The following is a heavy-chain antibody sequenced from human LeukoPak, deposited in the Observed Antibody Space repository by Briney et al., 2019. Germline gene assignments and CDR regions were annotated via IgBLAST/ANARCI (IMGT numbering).Heavy chain of an antibody. CDR2: IQYDGSNK. D-gene: IGHD6-6*01. CDR1: GFTFSSYG. J-gene: IGHJ6*03. CDR3: ARIEVSYSSSSGGRGNYYYYYYMDV. V-gene: IGHV3-30*19. Sequence: PGGSLRLSCAASGFTFSSYGMHWVRQAPGKGLEWVAFIQYDGSNKYYADSVKGRFTISRDNSKNTLYLQMSSLRAEDTAVYYCARIEVSYSSSSGGRGNYYYYYYMDVWGKGTTVTVSS.